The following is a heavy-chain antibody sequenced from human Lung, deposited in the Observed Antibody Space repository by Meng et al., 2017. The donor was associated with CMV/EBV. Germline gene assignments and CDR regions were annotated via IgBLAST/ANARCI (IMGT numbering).Heavy chain of an antibody. V-gene: IGHV1-18*01. Sequence: QLQLVTSGAEVKKSGASMRVSCKASGYTFTHHGISWIRQAPGQGLEGMGWISCYNGDTNYAQKLQGRVTMTTDTSTNTAYMDLRGLRSDDTAVYYCARDPSNTSGRYAYFDYWGQGTLVTVSS. CDR2: ISCYNGDT. D-gene: IGHD6-19*01. CDR1: GYTFTHHG. CDR3: ARDPSNTSGRYAYFDY. J-gene: IGHJ4*02.